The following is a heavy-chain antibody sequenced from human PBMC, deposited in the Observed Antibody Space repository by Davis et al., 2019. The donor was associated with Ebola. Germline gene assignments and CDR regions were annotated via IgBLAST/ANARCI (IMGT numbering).Heavy chain of an antibody. CDR3: ARKSYSNYVDAFDI. CDR1: GGSISSGGYY. CDR2: IYYSGST. V-gene: IGHV4-31*03. J-gene: IGHJ3*02. D-gene: IGHD4-11*01. Sequence: PSETLSLTCTVSGGSISSGGYYWSWIRQHPGKGLEWIGYIYYSGSTYYNPSLKSRVTISVDTSKNQFSLKLSSVTAADTAVYYCARKSYSNYVDAFDIWGQGTMVTVSS.